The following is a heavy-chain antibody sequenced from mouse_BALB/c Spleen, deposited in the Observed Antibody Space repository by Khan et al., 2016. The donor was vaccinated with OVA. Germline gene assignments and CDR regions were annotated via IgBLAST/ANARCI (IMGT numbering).Heavy chain of an antibody. D-gene: IGHD4-1*01. CDR1: GFTFSTYG. CDR2: ISSGGDYT. CDR3: ASHLTGSFAY. J-gene: IGHJ3*01. Sequence: EVHLVESGGDLVKPGGSLKLSCAASGFTFSTYGMSWVRQTPDKRLEWVATISSGGDYTYYPDSVMGRFTISRDNAKSTLCLQMSSLKSEDTAMYYCASHLTGSFAYWGQGTLVTVSA. V-gene: IGHV5-6*01.